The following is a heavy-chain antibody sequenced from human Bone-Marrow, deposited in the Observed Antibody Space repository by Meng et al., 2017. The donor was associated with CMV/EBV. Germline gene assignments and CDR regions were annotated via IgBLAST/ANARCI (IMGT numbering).Heavy chain of an antibody. CDR3: ARETYGGNRGY. D-gene: IGHD4/OR15-4a*01. CDR2: IYSGGST. Sequence: GGSLRLSCAASGFTFSSYAMSWVRQAPGKGLEWVSVIYSGGSTYYADSVKGRFTISRDNSKNTLYLQMNSLRAEDTAVYYCARETYGGNRGYWGQGTLVTVSS. J-gene: IGHJ4*02. V-gene: IGHV3-53*01. CDR1: GFTFSSYA.